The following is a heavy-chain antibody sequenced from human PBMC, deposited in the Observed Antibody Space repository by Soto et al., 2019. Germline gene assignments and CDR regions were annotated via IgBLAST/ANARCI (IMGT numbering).Heavy chain of an antibody. CDR2: IKRDGSEK. V-gene: IGHV3-7*03. Sequence: PGGSLRLSCAASGFTFAKNWMSWVRQAPGKGLEWVANIKRDGSEKYYVDSVKGRFTISRDNAKNTLYLQMNSLRADDTAVYYCASLEWESAGYADYWGQGTLVTVSS. CDR3: ASLEWESAGYADY. D-gene: IGHD3-3*01. J-gene: IGHJ4*02. CDR1: GFTFAKNW.